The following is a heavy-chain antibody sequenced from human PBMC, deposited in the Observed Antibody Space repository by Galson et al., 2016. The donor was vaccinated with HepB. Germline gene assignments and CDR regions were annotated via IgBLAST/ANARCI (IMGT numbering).Heavy chain of an antibody. CDR1: GFTFSNYG. D-gene: IGHD3-22*01. J-gene: IGHJ4*02. CDR3: AKDPVVKAEWYYFDY. CDR2: ISYAGRNK. V-gene: IGHV3-30*18. Sequence: SLRLSCAASGFTFSNYGMHWVRQAPGKGLEWVAVISYAGRNKYYADSVKGRFTISRENYKNTLYLQMNSLRAEDTAVYYCAKDPVVKAEWYYFDYWGQGTLVTVSS.